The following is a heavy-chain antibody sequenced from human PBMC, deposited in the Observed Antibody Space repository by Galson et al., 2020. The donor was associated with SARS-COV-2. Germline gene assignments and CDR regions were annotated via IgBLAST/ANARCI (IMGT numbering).Heavy chain of an antibody. Sequence: HGESLKISCTGSGYRFTDYWISWVRQMPGKGLEWMGRIDPYDFNTNYSPSFQGRVTISADEGISTVYLQWSSLKSSDTAMYFCAKQRGATRALDIWGQGTMVTVSS. CDR1: GYRFTDYW. V-gene: IGHV5-10-1*01. CDR2: IDPYDFNT. J-gene: IGHJ3*02. CDR3: AKQRGATRALDI. D-gene: IGHD1-26*01.